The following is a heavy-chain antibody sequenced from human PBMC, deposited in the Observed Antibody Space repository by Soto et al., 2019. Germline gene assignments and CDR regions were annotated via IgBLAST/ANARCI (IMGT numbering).Heavy chain of an antibody. D-gene: IGHD3-22*01. CDR2: IIPIFGTA. V-gene: IGHV1-69*12. CDR3: ASEHAHSSGPENPHAFDI. CDR1: GGTFSSYA. J-gene: IGHJ3*02. Sequence: QVQLVQSGAEVKKPGSSVKVSCKASGGTFSSYAISWVRQAPGQGLEWMGGIIPIFGTANYAQKFQGRVTITADEXTXTXXMELSSLRSEDTAVYYCASEHAHSSGPENPHAFDIWGQGTMVTVSS.